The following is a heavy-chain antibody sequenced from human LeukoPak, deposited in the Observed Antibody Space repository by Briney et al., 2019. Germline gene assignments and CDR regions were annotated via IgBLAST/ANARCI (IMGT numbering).Heavy chain of an antibody. J-gene: IGHJ3*02. CDR2: ISGSGGST. V-gene: IGHV3-23*01. CDR1: GFTFSSYA. Sequence: QAGGSLRLSCAASGFTFSSYAMSWVRQAPGKGLGWVSAISGSGGSTYYADSVKGRFTISRDNSKNTLYLQMNSLRAEGTAVYYCANVMDRSLWYCTNGVCPLLDIWGQGTMVTVSP. D-gene: IGHD2-8*01. CDR3: ANVMDRSLWYCTNGVCPLLDI.